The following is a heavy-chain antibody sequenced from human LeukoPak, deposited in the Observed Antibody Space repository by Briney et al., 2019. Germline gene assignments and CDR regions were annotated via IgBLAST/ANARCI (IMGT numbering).Heavy chain of an antibody. CDR2: ISTYYGNT. V-gene: IGHV1-18*01. D-gene: IGHD3-22*01. J-gene: IGHJ4*02. CDR1: GYTFTNYG. Sequence: ASVKVSCKASGYTFTNYGITWLRQAPGQGLEWMGWISTYYGNTNYAQMFQGRVTMTTDTPTSTAYMELSSLRSDDAAVYYCARHYSDSSGYFNYFDYWGQGTQVTVSS. CDR3: ARHYSDSSGYFNYFDY.